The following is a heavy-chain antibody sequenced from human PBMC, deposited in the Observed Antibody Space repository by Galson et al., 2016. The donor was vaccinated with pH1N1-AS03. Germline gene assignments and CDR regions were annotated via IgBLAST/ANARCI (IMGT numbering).Heavy chain of an antibody. V-gene: IGHV3-48*04. Sequence: SLRLSCAASGFTFSAYSMNWVRQAPGKGLEWVSYISPTATTINYADSVKGRFTISRDNAKNSLYLQMSTLRSDDTAVYYCARPNGDYAINAFDIWGQGTMVTVSS. CDR3: ARPNGDYAINAFDI. CDR1: GFTFSAYS. D-gene: IGHD4-17*01. CDR2: ISPTATTI. J-gene: IGHJ3*02.